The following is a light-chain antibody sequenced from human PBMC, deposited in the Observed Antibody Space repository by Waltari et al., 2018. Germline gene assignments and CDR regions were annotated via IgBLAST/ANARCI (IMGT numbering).Light chain of an antibody. CDR3: CSNNEGHAHV. CDR2: HSS. CDR1: LGTSNL. Sequence: QSALTQPPSVSGTPGQSVTITCTGPLGTSNLVSWYRQLPGTVPKLIPYHSSGRPSGTSVLFSGSRSGNTASLTISGLQSDDEADYYCCSNNEGHAHVFGTGTRVTVL. V-gene: IGLV2-23*01. J-gene: IGLJ1*01.